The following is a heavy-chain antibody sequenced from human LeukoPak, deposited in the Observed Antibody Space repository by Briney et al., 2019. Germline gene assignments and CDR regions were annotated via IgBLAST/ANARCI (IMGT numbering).Heavy chain of an antibody. CDR3: AKDDRYSGSYLVY. J-gene: IGHJ4*02. D-gene: IGHD1-26*01. CDR2: ISSDGSST. Sequence: GGSLRLSCAASGFTFSSHWMHWVRQAPGKGLVWVSRISSDGSSTSFADSVKGRFTISRDNAENTLYLQMNSLRAEDTAVYYCAKDDRYSGSYLVYWGQGTLVTVSS. CDR1: GFTFSSHW. V-gene: IGHV3-74*01.